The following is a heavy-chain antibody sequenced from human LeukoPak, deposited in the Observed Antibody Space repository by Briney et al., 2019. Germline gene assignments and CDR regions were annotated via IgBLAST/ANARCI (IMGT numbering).Heavy chain of an antibody. CDR2: ISSSGSTI. D-gene: IGHD6-6*01. Sequence: PGGSLRLXCAASGFTFSDYYMSWIRQAPGKGLEWVSYISSSGSTIYYADSVKGRFTISRDNAKNSLYLQMNSLRAEDTAVYYCARDSSSSKGRNYYYYYYMDVWGKGTTVTVSS. V-gene: IGHV3-11*04. CDR1: GFTFSDYY. J-gene: IGHJ6*03. CDR3: ARDSSSSKGRNYYYYYYMDV.